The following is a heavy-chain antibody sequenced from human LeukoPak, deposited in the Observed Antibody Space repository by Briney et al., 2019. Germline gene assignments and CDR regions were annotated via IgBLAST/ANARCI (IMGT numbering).Heavy chain of an antibody. CDR2: INPNSGGT. J-gene: IGHJ5*02. D-gene: IGHD3-10*01. CDR3: ARELLRVTMVRGVMRGRHNWFDP. V-gene: IGHV1-2*02. Sequence: ASVTVSCKASGYTFTGYYMHWVRQAPGQGLEWMGWINPNSGGTNYAQKFQGRVTMTRDTSISTAYMELSRLRSDDTAVYYCARELLRVTMVRGVMRGRHNWFDPWGQGTLVTVSS. CDR1: GYTFTGYY.